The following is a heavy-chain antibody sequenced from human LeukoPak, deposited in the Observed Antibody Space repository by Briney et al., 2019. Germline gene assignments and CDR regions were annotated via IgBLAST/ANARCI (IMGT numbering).Heavy chain of an antibody. J-gene: IGHJ3*01. D-gene: IGHD2-2*01. CDR2: INSDGSST. Sequence: GGSLRLSCAASGFTFSSYSMHWVRQVPGKGLVWVSRINSDGSSTSYADSVKGLITISRDNGGNSLSLQMDSLRAEDTAVYYCVRERNCSRTGCYVGVFDLWGQGTMVTVSS. V-gene: IGHV3-74*01. CDR1: GFTFSSYS. CDR3: VRERNCSRTGCYVGVFDL.